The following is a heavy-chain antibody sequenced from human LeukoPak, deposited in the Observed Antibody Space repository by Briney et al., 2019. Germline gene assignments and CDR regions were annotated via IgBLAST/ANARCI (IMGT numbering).Heavy chain of an antibody. Sequence: VKVSCKASGFPFTGYYIHWVRQAPGQGLEWMGRVNPNSGGTNYAQKFQGRITMTRDTSISTAYMELSSLRSDDTAVYYCAREHSSGWYTDDWGQGTLVTVSS. V-gene: IGHV1-2*06. CDR2: VNPNSGGT. D-gene: IGHD6-19*01. CDR3: AREHSSGWYTDD. J-gene: IGHJ4*02. CDR1: GFPFTGYY.